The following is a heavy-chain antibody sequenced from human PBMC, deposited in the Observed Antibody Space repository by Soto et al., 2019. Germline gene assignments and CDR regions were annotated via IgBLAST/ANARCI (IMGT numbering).Heavy chain of an antibody. J-gene: IGHJ6*02. CDR2: VYYTGST. V-gene: IGHV4-59*08. D-gene: IGHD3-9*01. CDR3: ARQRYDIVTGYYNYGMDV. Sequence: QVQLQESGPGLVKPSETLSLTCTVSGGSISSYYWTWVQQSPGKGLEWIGYVYYTGSTNYNPSLKSRVTISIDTSKNQFSLKLSSVTAADTAVYYCARQRYDIVTGYYNYGMDVWGQGATVTVSS. CDR1: GGSISSYY.